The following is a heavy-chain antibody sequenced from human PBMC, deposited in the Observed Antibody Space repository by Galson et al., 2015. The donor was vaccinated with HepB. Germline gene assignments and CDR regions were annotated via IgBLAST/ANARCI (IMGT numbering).Heavy chain of an antibody. V-gene: IGHV3-23*01. D-gene: IGHD3-22*01. CDR3: ATNNVFPQWLFANY. CDR1: RLTFNNYA. CDR2: ISGIGGST. Sequence: SLRLSCAASRLTFNNYAMSWVRQAPGKGLEWVSGISGIGGSTYYADSVKGRFTISRDNSKNALYLQMNSLRAEDTALYYCATNNVFPQWLFANYWGQGTLVTVSS. J-gene: IGHJ4*02.